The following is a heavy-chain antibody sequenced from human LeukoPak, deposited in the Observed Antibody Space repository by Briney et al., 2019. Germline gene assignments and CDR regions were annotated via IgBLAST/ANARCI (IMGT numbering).Heavy chain of an antibody. D-gene: IGHD3-10*01. Sequence: GGSLRLSCAASGFTVSSNYMSWVRQAPGKGLEWVSVIYSGGSTYHADSVKGRFTVSRDNSKNTLYLQMNSLRAEDTAVYYCARDSPFGEGDYWGQGTLVTVSS. V-gene: IGHV3-66*01. CDR3: ARDSPFGEGDY. CDR1: GFTVSSNY. CDR2: IYSGGST. J-gene: IGHJ4*02.